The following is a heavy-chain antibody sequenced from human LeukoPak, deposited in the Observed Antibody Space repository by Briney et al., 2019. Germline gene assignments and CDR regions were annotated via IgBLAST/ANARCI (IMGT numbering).Heavy chain of an antibody. J-gene: IGHJ4*02. CDR1: GFTFSSYW. Sequence: LGGSLRLSCAASGFTFSSYWMHWVRQAPGKGLVWVSRINSDGRSTSYADSVKGRFTISRDNAKNTLYLQMNSLRAEDTAVYYCARESGYCTNGVCRYYFDYWGQGTLVTVSS. V-gene: IGHV3-74*01. D-gene: IGHD2-8*01. CDR2: INSDGRST. CDR3: ARESGYCTNGVCRYYFDY.